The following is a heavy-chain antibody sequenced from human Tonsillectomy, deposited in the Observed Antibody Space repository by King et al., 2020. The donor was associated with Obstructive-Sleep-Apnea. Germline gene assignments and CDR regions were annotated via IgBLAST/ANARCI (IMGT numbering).Heavy chain of an antibody. D-gene: IGHD1-26*01. CDR2: IIPILGIA. Sequence: VQLVESGAEVKKPGSSVKVSCKASGGTFSSYAISWVRQAPGQGLEWMGRIIPILGIANYAQKFQGRVTITADKSTSTAYMELSSLRSEDTAVYYCAREAPSGSYWFDPWGQGTLVTVSS. CDR3: AREAPSGSYWFDP. CDR1: GGTFSSYA. V-gene: IGHV1-69*09. J-gene: IGHJ5*02.